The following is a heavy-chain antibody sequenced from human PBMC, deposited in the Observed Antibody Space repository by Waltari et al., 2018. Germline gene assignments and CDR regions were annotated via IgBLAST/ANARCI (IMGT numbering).Heavy chain of an antibody. CDR2: INHIGST. CDR3: ARDRSLQVGATPWYFDL. D-gene: IGHD1-26*01. Sequence: QVQLQQWGAGLLKPSETLSLTCAVYGGSFSGYYWSWIRQPPGKGLEWIGEINHIGSTNYNPSLKSRVTISVDTSKNQFSLKLSSVTAADTAVYYCARDRSLQVGATPWYFDLWGRGTLVTVSS. V-gene: IGHV4-34*01. J-gene: IGHJ2*01. CDR1: GGSFSGYY.